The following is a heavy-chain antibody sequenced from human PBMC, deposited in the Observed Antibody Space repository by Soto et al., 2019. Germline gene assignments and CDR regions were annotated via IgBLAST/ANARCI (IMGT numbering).Heavy chain of an antibody. CDR2: IDHSGST. Sequence: SDTLSLTCAVYGDSFSGYYWSWIRQPPGKGLEWIGDIDHSGSTHYNPSLKNRITILVDTSKKHFSLNLTSVTAADTALYFCTRGRPPRYWGQGTLVTVSS. CDR3: TRGRPPRY. J-gene: IGHJ4*02. CDR1: GDSFSGYY. V-gene: IGHV4-34*01.